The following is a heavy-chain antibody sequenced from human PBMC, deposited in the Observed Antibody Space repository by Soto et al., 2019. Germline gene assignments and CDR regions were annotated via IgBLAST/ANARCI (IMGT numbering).Heavy chain of an antibody. CDR1: GYTFTSYG. CDR2: ISDYNGNT. Sequence: ASVQVSCKASGYTFTSYGISWVRQAPGQGLEWMGWISDYNGNTNYAQKLQGRVTMTADTATSTAYMELRSLRSDETAVYYCARALMGPFDYWGQGTLVTVSS. CDR3: ARALMGPFDY. D-gene: IGHD3-10*01. J-gene: IGHJ4*02. V-gene: IGHV1-18*04.